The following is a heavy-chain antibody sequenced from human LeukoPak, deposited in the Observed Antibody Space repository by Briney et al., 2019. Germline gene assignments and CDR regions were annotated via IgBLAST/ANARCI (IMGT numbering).Heavy chain of an antibody. CDR2: INSDGSST. CDR3: AKAGSSSWPSYYYGMDV. D-gene: IGHD6-13*01. J-gene: IGHJ6*02. V-gene: IGHV3-74*01. Sequence: EGSLRLSCAASGFTFSSYWMHWVRQAPGKGLVWVSRINSDGSSTSYADSVKGRFTISKDNSKNTVYLQMSSLRVDDTAVYYCAKAGSSSWPSYYYGMDVWGQGTTVTVSS. CDR1: GFTFSSYW.